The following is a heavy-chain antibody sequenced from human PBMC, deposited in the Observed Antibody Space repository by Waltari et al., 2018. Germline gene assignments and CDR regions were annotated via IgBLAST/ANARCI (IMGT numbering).Heavy chain of an antibody. CDR1: VVSIRSSTYS. CDR3: ATPSIAAAGDFDY. Sequence: QLQLQESAPALVKPSETLSLTCPVSVVSIRSSTYSRGWIRQPPGKGLEWIGSIYYSGSTYYNPSLKSRVTISVDTSKNQFSLKLSSVTAADTAVYYCATPSIAAAGDFDYWGQGTLVTVSS. V-gene: IGHV4-39*01. CDR2: IYYSGST. D-gene: IGHD6-13*01. J-gene: IGHJ4*02.